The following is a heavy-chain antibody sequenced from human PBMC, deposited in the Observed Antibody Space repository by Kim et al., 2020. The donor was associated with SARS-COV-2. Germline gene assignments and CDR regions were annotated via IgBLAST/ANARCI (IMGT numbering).Heavy chain of an antibody. CDR2: ISGSGGST. J-gene: IGHJ4*02. CDR3: AKDSSGWYGFDY. D-gene: IGHD6-19*01. Sequence: GGSLRLSCAASGFTFSSYAISWVRQAPGKGLEWVSGISGSGGSTYYADSVKGRFTISRDNSKNTLYVQMNSLRAEDTAVYYCAKDSSGWYGFDYWGQGTLVTVSS. V-gene: IGHV3-23*01. CDR1: GFTFSSYA.